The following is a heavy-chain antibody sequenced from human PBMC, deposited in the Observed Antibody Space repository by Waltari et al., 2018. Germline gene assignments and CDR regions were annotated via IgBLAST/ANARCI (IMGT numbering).Heavy chain of an antibody. CDR3: TKRYCDDTCFGLDY. J-gene: IGHJ4*02. V-gene: IGHV3-23*04. CDR1: GFTFSTHA. Sequence: EVQLVESGGGLVQPGESLRLSCVASGFTFSTHAMGWARQAPGKGLEWVSALNYNGDVRYYADSVKGRFTISRDNSRDTLNLQMDSLRAEDTAVYYCTKRYCDDTCFGLDYWGQGTLVTVSS. D-gene: IGHD2-15*01. CDR2: LNYNGDVR.